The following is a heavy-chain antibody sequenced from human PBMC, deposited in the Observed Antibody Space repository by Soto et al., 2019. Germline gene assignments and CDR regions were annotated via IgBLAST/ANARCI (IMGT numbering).Heavy chain of an antibody. Sequence: PSETLSLTCTVSGGSISSYYWSWIRQPPGKGLEWIGYIYYSGSTNYNPSLKSRVTISVDTSKNQFSLKLSSVTAADTAVYYWARFGYSTNIGIDYWGQGTLVTVSS. CDR2: IYYSGST. CDR1: GGSISSYY. V-gene: IGHV4-59*01. D-gene: IGHD3-22*01. J-gene: IGHJ4*02. CDR3: ARFGYSTNIGIDY.